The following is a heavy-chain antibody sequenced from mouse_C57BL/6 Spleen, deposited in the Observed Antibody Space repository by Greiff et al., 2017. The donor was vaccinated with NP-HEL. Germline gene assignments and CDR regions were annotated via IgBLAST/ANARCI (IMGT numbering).Heavy chain of an antibody. Sequence: QVQLQQPGAELVRPGSSVKLSCKASGYTFTSYWMDWVKQRPGQGLEWIGNIYPSDSKTHYNQKFKDKATLTVDKSSSTAYMQLSSLTSEDSAVCYCVRGIGYDPWFAYWGQGTLVTVSA. D-gene: IGHD2-14*01. J-gene: IGHJ3*01. CDR1: GYTFTSYW. V-gene: IGHV1-61*01. CDR3: VRGIGYDPWFAY. CDR2: IYPSDSKT.